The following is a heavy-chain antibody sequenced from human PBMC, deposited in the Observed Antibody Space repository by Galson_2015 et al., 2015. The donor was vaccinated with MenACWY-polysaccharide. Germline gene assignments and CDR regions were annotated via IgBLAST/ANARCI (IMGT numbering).Heavy chain of an antibody. CDR2: INSDGSSA. Sequence: SLRLSCAASGFSISTYWMHWVRQVPGKGLMWVSRINSDGSSATYADSVRGRLTFSRDNAKNTVYLQLNSLKVGDTAVYYCARGFCSGGTCLRWDGAFDFRGQGTMVIVSS. J-gene: IGHJ3*01. V-gene: IGHV3-74*03. CDR3: ARGFCSGGTCLRWDGAFDF. CDR1: GFSISTYW. D-gene: IGHD2-15*01.